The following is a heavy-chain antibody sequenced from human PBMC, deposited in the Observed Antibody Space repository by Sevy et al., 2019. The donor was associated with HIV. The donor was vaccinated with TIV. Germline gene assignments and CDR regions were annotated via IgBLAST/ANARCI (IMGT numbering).Heavy chain of an antibody. CDR3: ARVAVEYCTNDCYHRFDH. D-gene: IGHD2-8*01. V-gene: IGHV3-30-3*01. Sequence: GGSLGLSCAASGFTFHTYAVLWVRQAPGKGLEWLTLISYDGVNKYYADSVKGRFTISRDNSKNTLYLQMDSLRVEDTALYYCARVAVEYCTNDCYHRFDHWGQGTLVTVSS. CDR1: GFTFHTYA. J-gene: IGHJ4*02. CDR2: ISYDGVNK.